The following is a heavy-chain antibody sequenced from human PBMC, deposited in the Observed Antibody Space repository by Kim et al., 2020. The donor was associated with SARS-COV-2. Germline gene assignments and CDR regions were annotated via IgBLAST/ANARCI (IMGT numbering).Heavy chain of an antibody. J-gene: IGHJ3*01. CDR3: VRVNSPAFDV. D-gene: IGHD1-20*01. CDR2: IKQDVNER. CDR1: GFPFSALW. Sequence: GGSLRLSCAASGFPFSALWMSWVRQAPGKGLEWVANIKQDVNERHYGDSVRGRFTISRDNAKNSLYLQMNSLRVEDTAVYYCVRVNSPAFDVWGQGTMVT. V-gene: IGHV3-7*01.